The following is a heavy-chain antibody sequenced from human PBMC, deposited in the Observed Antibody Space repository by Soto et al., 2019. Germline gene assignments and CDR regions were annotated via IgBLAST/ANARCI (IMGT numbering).Heavy chain of an antibody. CDR3: ARHVRDGYGAGDFDY. V-gene: IGHV4-39*01. Sequence: SETLSLTCTVSGGSISSSSYYWGWIRQPPGKGLEWIGSIYYSGSTYYNPSLKSRVTISVDTSKNQFSLKLSSVTAADTAVYYCARHVRDGYGAGDFDYWGQGTLVTVSS. CDR2: IYYSGST. D-gene: IGHD5-18*01. CDR1: GGSISSSSYY. J-gene: IGHJ4*02.